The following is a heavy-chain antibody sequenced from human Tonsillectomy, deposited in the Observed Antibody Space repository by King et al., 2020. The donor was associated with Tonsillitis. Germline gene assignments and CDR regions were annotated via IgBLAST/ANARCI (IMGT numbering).Heavy chain of an antibody. CDR2: INAGNGNT. D-gene: IGHD5-12*01. V-gene: IGHV1-3*01. J-gene: IGHJ6*03. CDR3: AREDAGYSGYDPNYYYYMDV. Sequence: VQLVQSGAEVKKPGASVKVSCKASGYTFTSYAMHWVRQAPGQRLEWMGWINAGNGNTKYSQKFQGRVTITRETSASTAYMELSSLRSEDTAVYYCAREDAGYSGYDPNYYYYMDVWGKGTTVTVSS. CDR1: GYTFTSYA.